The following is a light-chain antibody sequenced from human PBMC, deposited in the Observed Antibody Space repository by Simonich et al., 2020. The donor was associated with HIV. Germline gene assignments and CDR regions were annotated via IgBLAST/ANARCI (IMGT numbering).Light chain of an antibody. CDR3: QQSYSTPRT. CDR1: QIISRW. V-gene: IGKV1-5*03. CDR2: KAS. Sequence: DIQMTQSPSTLSASVGDRVTITCQASQIISRWLAWYQQKPGKAPKLLIDKASSLETGVPSRFSGSGSGTEFTLTISSLQPDDFATYYCQQSYSTPRTFGQGTKVEIK. J-gene: IGKJ1*01.